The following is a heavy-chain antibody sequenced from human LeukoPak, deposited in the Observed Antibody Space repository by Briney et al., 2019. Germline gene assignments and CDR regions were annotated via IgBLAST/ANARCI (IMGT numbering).Heavy chain of an antibody. D-gene: IGHD6-19*01. V-gene: IGHV3-30*02. CDR2: IRYDGSNK. Sequence: GGSLRLSCAASGFTFSSYGMHWVRQAPGKGLEWVAFIRYDGSNKYYADSVKGRFTISRDNSKNTLYLQINSLRAEDTAVYYCAPSGPGAVAFNYWGQGTLVTVSS. CDR1: GFTFSSYG. CDR3: APSGPGAVAFNY. J-gene: IGHJ4*02.